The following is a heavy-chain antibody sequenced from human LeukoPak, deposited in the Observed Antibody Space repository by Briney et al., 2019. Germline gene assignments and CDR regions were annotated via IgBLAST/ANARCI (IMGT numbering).Heavy chain of an antibody. V-gene: IGHV4-34*01. CDR2: INHSGST. CDR3: ARGQNPEVDY. J-gene: IGHJ4*02. Sequence: SETLSLTCAVYGGSFSGYYWSWIRQPPGKGLEWIGEINHSGSTNYNPSLKSRVTISVDTSKNQFSLKLSSVTAADTAVYYCARGQNPEVDYWGQGTLVTVSS. CDR1: GGSFSGYY.